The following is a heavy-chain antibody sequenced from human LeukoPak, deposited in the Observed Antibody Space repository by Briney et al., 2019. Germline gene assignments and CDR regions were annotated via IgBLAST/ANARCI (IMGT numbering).Heavy chain of an antibody. J-gene: IGHJ4*02. V-gene: IGHV4-34*01. D-gene: IGHD4-17*01. CDR3: ATLRGTMVTTPGRALVG. CDR1: GGSFSGYC. CDR2: INHSGST. Sequence: SETLSLTCAVYGGSFSGYCWSWIRQPSGKGLEWIGEINHSGSTNYNPSLKSRVTISVDASKNQFSLKLSSVTAADTAVYYCATLRGTMVTTPGRALVGWGQGTLVTVSS.